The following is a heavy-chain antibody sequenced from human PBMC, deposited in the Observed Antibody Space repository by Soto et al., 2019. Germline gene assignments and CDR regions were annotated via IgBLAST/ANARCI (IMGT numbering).Heavy chain of an antibody. CDR2: ISFDENKK. V-gene: IGHV3-30-3*01. CDR1: GFTFSTST. J-gene: IGHJ4*02. D-gene: IGHD3-16*01. Sequence: QVQLVESGGGVVQPGTSLRLSCVASGFTFSTSTMHWIRQAPGKGLDWVAVISFDENKKYYADSAKGRFTISRDNSKNTLFLQMNSLRVEDTAVFYCARAADAFRGGPFDYWGQGTLVTVSS. CDR3: ARAADAFRGGPFDY.